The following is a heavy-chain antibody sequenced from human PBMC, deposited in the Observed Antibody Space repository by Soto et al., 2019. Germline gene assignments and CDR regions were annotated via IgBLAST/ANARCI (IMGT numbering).Heavy chain of an antibody. CDR2: IRSKANSYAT. D-gene: IGHD2-21*01. CDR1: GFTFSVSA. Sequence: EVQLVESGGGLVQPGGSLKLSCAASGFTFSVSAMHWVRQASGKGLEWVGRIRSKANSYATTYAASVKGRFTISSDDSKNAAYLHMTSLKAEDTAVYYCTGDTTDSDYWGQGTLVTVSS. CDR3: TGDTTDSDY. V-gene: IGHV3-73*02. J-gene: IGHJ4*02.